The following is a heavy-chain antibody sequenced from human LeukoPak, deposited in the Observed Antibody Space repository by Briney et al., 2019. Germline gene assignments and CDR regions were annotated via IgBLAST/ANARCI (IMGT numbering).Heavy chain of an antibody. J-gene: IGHJ4*02. D-gene: IGHD3-9*01. CDR3: ARGRNYDILTVGFDY. V-gene: IGHV4-39*07. CDR2: IYYSGST. Sequence: SETLSLTCTVSGGSISSSSYYWGWIRRPPGKGLEWTGSIYYSGSTYYNPSLKSRVTISVDTSKNQFSLKLSSVTAADTAVYYCARGRNYDILTVGFDYWGQGTLVTVSS. CDR1: GGSISSSSYY.